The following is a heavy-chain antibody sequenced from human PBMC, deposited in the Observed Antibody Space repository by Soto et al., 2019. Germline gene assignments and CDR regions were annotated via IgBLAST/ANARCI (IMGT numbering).Heavy chain of an antibody. J-gene: IGHJ5*02. CDR3: GRESGETWDYEAS. Sequence: GASVKVSCKASGYTFTGYYMHWVRQAPGQGLEWMGWINSNTGGTNYAQRFQGRVTMTSDTSISTAYMELSRLTSDDTAVYHCGRESGETWDYEASWGQGTPVTVSS. D-gene: IGHD1-7*01. V-gene: IGHV1-2*02. CDR2: INSNTGGT. CDR1: GYTFTGYY.